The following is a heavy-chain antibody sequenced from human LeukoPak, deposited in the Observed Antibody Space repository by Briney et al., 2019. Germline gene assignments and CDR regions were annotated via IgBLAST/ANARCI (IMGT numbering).Heavy chain of an antibody. D-gene: IGHD2-2*01. J-gene: IGHJ4*02. CDR3: AKVATRYCSSTSCPKGYFDY. Sequence: QSGGSLRLSCSASGFTFSSYGMHWVRQAPGKGLEWVAFIRYDGSNKYYADSVKGRFTISRDNSKNTLYLQMNSLRAEDTAVYYCAKVATRYCSSTSCPKGYFDYWGQGTLVTVSS. V-gene: IGHV3-30*02. CDR2: IRYDGSNK. CDR1: GFTFSSYG.